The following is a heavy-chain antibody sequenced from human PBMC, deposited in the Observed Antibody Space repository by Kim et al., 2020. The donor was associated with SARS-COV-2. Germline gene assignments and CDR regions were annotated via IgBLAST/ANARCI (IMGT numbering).Heavy chain of an antibody. CDR3: ATDLGVGAGYDSPNWFDP. J-gene: IGHJ5*02. V-gene: IGHV1-24*01. CDR2: FDPEDGET. Sequence: ASVKVSCKVSGYTLTELSMHWVRQAPGKGLEWMGGFDPEDGETIYAQKFQGRVTMTEDTSTDTAYMELSSLRSEDTAVYYCATDLGVGAGYDSPNWFDPWGQGTLVTVSS. D-gene: IGHD3-16*01. CDR1: GYTLTELS.